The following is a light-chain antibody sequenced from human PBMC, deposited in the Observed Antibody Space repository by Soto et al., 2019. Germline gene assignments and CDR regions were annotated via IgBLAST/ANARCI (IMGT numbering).Light chain of an antibody. CDR2: GAS. CDR1: QSVSSN. J-gene: IGKJ1*01. V-gene: IGKV3-15*01. Sequence: EIVMTQSPATLSVSPGERATLSCRASQSVSSNLAWYQQKPGQAPRLLIYGASTRATGIPARFSGSGSGTEFTITISSLQSEDFAVYYCQQYNNWPPMAFGHGTKVEIK. CDR3: QQYNNWPPMA.